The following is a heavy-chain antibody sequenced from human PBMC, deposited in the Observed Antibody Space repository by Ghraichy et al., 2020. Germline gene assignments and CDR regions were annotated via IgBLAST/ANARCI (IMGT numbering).Heavy chain of an antibody. V-gene: IGHV4-59*08. J-gene: IGHJ4*02. CDR2: IYYSGST. Sequence: SQTLSLTCTVSGGSISSYYWSWIRQPPGKGLEWIGYIYYSGSTNYNPSLKSRVTISVDTSKNQFSLKLSSVTAADTAVYYCARLSWDSSGYYYDYWGQGTLVTVSS. D-gene: IGHD3-22*01. CDR1: GGSISSYY. CDR3: ARLSWDSSGYYYDY.